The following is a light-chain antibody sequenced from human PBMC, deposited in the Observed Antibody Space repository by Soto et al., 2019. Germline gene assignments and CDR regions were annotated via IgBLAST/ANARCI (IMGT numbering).Light chain of an antibody. CDR3: MQALQTPPYT. Sequence: DIVMTQSPRSLPVAPGEPASISCRSSQSLLHSSGNNYLDWYLQKPGQSPQLLIYLGSNRASGVPDRFSGSGSGTDFALKISRVEAEDVGVYYCMQALQTPPYTFGQGTKLEIK. J-gene: IGKJ2*01. CDR2: LGS. CDR1: QSLLHSSGNNY. V-gene: IGKV2-28*01.